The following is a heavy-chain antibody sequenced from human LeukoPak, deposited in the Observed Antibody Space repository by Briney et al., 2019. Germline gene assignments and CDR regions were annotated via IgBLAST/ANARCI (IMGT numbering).Heavy chain of an antibody. CDR3: ARVGTGDFHY. D-gene: IGHD1-14*01. J-gene: IGHJ4*02. V-gene: IGHV4-59*01. CDR1: GGSISTYY. CDR2: IYYSGNT. Sequence: SETLSLTCTVSGGSISTYYWSWIRQPPGKGLEWIGYIYYSGNTNYNPSLKSRVTISVDTSKNQFSLKLSSVTAADTAVYYCARVGTGDFHYWGQGTLVTVSS.